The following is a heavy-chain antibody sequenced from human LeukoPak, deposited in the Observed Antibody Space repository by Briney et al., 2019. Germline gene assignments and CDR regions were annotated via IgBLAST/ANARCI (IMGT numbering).Heavy chain of an antibody. CDR2: ISSSSSTI. V-gene: IGHV3-48*01. D-gene: IGHD3-22*01. Sequence: GGSLRLSCAASGFTFSSYWMSWVRQASGKGLEWVSYISSSSSTIYYADSVKGRFTISRDNAKNSLYLQMNSLRAEDTAVYYCAREYYYDSSGYYSGYYYGMDVWGQGTTVTVSS. CDR3: AREYYYDSSGYYSGYYYGMDV. CDR1: GFTFSSYW. J-gene: IGHJ6*02.